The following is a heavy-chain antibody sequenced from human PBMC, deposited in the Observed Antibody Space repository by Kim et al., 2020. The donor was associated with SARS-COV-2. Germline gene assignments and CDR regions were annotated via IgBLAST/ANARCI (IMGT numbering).Heavy chain of an antibody. CDR1: GFTFSSYA. D-gene: IGHD6-13*01. V-gene: IGHV3-30*04. CDR3: ARDLLRLRAGVRTGIADY. CDR2: ISYDGSDK. Sequence: GGSLRLSCAASGFTFSSYAMHWVRKAPGKGLEWVAVISYDGSDKYYTDSVKGRFTISRDDSKNTLYLQMNILRAEDTAVYYCARDLLRLRAGVRTGIADYWGQGTLVTVSS. J-gene: IGHJ4*02.